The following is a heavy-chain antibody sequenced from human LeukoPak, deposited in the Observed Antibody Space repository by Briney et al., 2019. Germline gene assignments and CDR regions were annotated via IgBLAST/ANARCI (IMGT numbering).Heavy chain of an antibody. V-gene: IGHV3-30*18. CDR1: GFTFSSYG. J-gene: IGHJ5*02. CDR2: ISYDGSNK. Sequence: AGGSLRLSCAASGFTFSSYGMHWVRQAPGKGLEWVAVISYDGSNKYYADSVKGRFTISRDNSKNTLYLQMNSLRAEDTAVYYCAKDQYSGSYYSWFDPRGQGTLVTVSS. D-gene: IGHD1-26*01. CDR3: AKDQYSGSYYSWFDP.